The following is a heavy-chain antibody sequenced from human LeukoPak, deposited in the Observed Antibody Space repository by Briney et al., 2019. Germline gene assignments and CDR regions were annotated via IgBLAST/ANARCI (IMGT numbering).Heavy chain of an antibody. CDR1: GYTFSSYG. CDR2: ISAYNDNT. Sequence: ASVKVSSKASGYTFSSYGVSWVRQAPGQGREWMGWISAYNDNTNYAKKFQGRFTMTKDTSTSTAYMELRSLRSDDTAVYYCARDFVAVVGTSIPGFDPWGQGTLVTVSS. J-gene: IGHJ5*02. V-gene: IGHV1-18*01. D-gene: IGHD6-19*01. CDR3: ARDFVAVVGTSIPGFDP.